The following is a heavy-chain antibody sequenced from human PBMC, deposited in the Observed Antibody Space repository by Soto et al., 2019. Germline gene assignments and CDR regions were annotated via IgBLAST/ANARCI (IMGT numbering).Heavy chain of an antibody. CDR3: ARLQGPPRWYQPLVWFDP. V-gene: IGHV4-39*01. CDR2: IYYSGST. CDR1: GGSISSSSYY. D-gene: IGHD2-2*01. Sequence: QLQLQESGPGLVKPSETLSLTCTVSGGSISSSSYYWGWIRQPPGKGLEWIGSIYYSGSTYYNPSLKSRVTISVDTSKSQFSLKLSSVTAADTAVYYCARLQGPPRWYQPLVWFDPWGQGTLVTVSS. J-gene: IGHJ5*02.